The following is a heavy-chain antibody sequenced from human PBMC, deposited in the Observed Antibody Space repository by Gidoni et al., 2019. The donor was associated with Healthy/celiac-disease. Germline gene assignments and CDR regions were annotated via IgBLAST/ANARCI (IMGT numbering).Heavy chain of an antibody. Sequence: QVQLQQWGAGLLKPSETLSLTCAVYGGSFSGYYWSWIRQPPGKGLEWIGEINHSGSTNYNPSLKSRVTISVDTSKNQFSLKLSSVTAADTAVYYCAGIIRGVITEADYWGQGTLVTVSS. CDR1: GGSFSGYY. D-gene: IGHD3-10*01. J-gene: IGHJ4*02. CDR3: AGIIRGVITEADY. V-gene: IGHV4-34*01. CDR2: INHSGST.